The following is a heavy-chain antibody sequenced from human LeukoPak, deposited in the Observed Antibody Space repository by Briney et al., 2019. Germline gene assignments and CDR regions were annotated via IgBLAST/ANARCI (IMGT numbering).Heavy chain of an antibody. J-gene: IGHJ5*02. D-gene: IGHD1-1*01. CDR1: GGTFSSYA. CDR3: ATEGYNWNDGSWFDP. V-gene: IGHV1-69*04. Sequence: ASVKVSCKASGGTFSSYAISWVRQAPGQGLEWMGRIIPILGIANYAQKFQGRVTMTEDTSTDTAYMELSSLRSEDTAVYYCATEGYNWNDGSWFDPWGQGTLVTVSS. CDR2: IIPILGIA.